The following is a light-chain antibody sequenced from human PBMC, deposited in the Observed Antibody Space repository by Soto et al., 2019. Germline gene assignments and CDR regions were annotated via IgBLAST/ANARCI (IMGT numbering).Light chain of an antibody. CDR1: QSLLHSNGYNY. CDR3: MQPLQSWT. Sequence: DIVMTQSPLSLPVTPGEPASISCRSSQSLLHSNGYNYLDWYLQKPGQSPQLLIYLGSNRASGVPDRLSGSGSGTDFTLKISRVEAEDVGVYYCMQPLQSWTFCQGTKVEIK. CDR2: LGS. V-gene: IGKV2-28*01. J-gene: IGKJ1*01.